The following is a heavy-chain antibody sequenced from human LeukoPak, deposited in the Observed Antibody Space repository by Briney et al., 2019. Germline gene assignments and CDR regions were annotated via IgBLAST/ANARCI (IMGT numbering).Heavy chain of an antibody. CDR3: ARAYYDILTGYGPDAFDI. J-gene: IGHJ3*02. Sequence: SETLSLTCTVSGGSISSGDYYWRWIRQPPGKGLEWIGYIYYSGSTYYNPSLKSRITISVDTTKNQFSLKLSSVTAADTAVYYCARAYYDILTGYGPDAFDIWGQGTMVTVSS. CDR2: IYYSGST. V-gene: IGHV4-30-4*01. CDR1: GGSISSGDYY. D-gene: IGHD3-9*01.